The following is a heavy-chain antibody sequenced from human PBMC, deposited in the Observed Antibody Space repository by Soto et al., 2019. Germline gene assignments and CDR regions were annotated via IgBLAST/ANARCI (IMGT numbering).Heavy chain of an antibody. V-gene: IGHV3-30-3*01. CDR1: GFTFSSYA. D-gene: IGHD2-8*01. Sequence: QVQLVESGGGVVQPGRSLRLSCAASGFTFSSYAMHWVRQAPGKGLEWVAVISYDGSNKYYADSVKGRFTISRDNSKNTLYLQMNSMRAEDTAVYYCERVGGCTNGVCYMDYYYGMDVWGQGTTVTVSS. CDR3: ERVGGCTNGVCYMDYYYGMDV. J-gene: IGHJ6*02. CDR2: ISYDGSNK.